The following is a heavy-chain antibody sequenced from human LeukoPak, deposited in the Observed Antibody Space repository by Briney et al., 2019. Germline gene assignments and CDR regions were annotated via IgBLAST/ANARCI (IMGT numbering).Heavy chain of an antibody. CDR3: AKWEGTRQFYFGY. CDR1: GFSFRDFG. Sequence: RGSLTLSCAVSGFSFRDFGFHWVRQAPGKGLEWVAVTWYDESQKYYADSVKGRFTISKDNSKNTLYLEMSSLRVEDTAVYYCAKWEGTRQFYFGYWGQGALVTVAS. D-gene: IGHD1-26*01. V-gene: IGHV3-33*06. J-gene: IGHJ4*02. CDR2: TWYDESQK.